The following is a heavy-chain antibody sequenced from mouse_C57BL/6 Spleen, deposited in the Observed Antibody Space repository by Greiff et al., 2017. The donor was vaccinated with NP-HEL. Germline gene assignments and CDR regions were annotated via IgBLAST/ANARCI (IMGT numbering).Heavy chain of an antibody. CDR2: INPYNGGT. CDR3: ARYYGSSPYWYFDV. D-gene: IGHD1-1*01. Sequence: EVQLVESGPVLVKPGASVKMSCKASGYTFTDYYMNWVKQSHGKSLEWIGVINPYNGGTSYNQKFKGKATLTVDKSSSTAYMELNSLTSEDSAVYYCARYYGSSPYWYFDVWGTGTTVTVSS. J-gene: IGHJ1*03. V-gene: IGHV1-19*01. CDR1: GYTFTDYY.